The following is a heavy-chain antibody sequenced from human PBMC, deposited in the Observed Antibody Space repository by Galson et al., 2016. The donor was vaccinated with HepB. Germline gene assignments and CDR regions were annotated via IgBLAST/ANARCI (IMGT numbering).Heavy chain of an antibody. J-gene: IGHJ4*02. V-gene: IGHV1-2*06. CDR3: ARDAGPPEGIDY. D-gene: IGHD6-13*01. Sequence: SVKVSCKASGYSFIGFYMHWVRQAPGQGLEWMGRINPKNGGTNYAQKFQGRVNMTRDTSISPVYMELSRLRSDDAAIYYCARDAGPPEGIDYWGQGTLVTVSS. CDR1: GYSFIGFY. CDR2: INPKNGGT.